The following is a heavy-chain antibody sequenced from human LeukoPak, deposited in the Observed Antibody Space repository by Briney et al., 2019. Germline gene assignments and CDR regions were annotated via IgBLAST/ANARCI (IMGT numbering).Heavy chain of an antibody. J-gene: IGHJ4*02. V-gene: IGHV3-23*01. CDR2: ISSSGSTI. D-gene: IGHD3-22*01. CDR1: GFTFSSYG. CDR3: AKDSVGGWYYYDSSGLYYFDY. Sequence: PGGSLRLSCAASGFTFSSYGMSWVRQAPGKGLEWVSYISSSGSTIYYADSVKGRFTISRDNSKNTLYLQMNSLRAEDTAVYYCAKDSVGGWYYYDSSGLYYFDYWGQGTLVTVSS.